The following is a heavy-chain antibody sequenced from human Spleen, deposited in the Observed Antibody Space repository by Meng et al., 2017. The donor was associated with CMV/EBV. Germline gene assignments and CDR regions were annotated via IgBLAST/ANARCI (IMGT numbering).Heavy chain of an antibody. Sequence: GESLKISCAASGFTFSNAWMNWVRQAPGKGLEWISYIGTSGRHIYYADSVKGRFTISRDNAKKSLYLQMNSLRAEDTAVYFCARDRSSSVRRKYYYGMDVWGQGTTVTVSS. V-gene: IGHV3-21*05. J-gene: IGHJ6*02. D-gene: IGHD6-13*01. CDR2: IGTSGRHI. CDR3: ARDRSSSVRRKYYYGMDV. CDR1: GFTFSNAW.